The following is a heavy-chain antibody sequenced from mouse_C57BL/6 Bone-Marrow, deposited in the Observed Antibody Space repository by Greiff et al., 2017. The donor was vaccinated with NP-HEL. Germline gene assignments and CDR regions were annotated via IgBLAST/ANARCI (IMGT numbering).Heavy chain of an antibody. Sequence: DVQLVESGGGLVKPGGSLKLSCAASGFTFSDYGMHWVRQAPEKGLEWVAYISSGSSTIYYADTVKGRFTISRDNAKNTLFLQMTSLRSEDTAMYYCAIPYYYGSSLYAMDYWGQGTSVTVSS. CDR2: ISSGSSTI. CDR3: AIPYYYGSSLYAMDY. V-gene: IGHV5-17*01. J-gene: IGHJ4*01. CDR1: GFTFSDYG. D-gene: IGHD1-1*01.